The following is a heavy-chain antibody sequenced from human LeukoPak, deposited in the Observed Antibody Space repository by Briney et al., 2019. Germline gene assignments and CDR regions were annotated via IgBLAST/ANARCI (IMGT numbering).Heavy chain of an antibody. CDR2: MNPSSGNT. V-gene: IGHV1-8*01. Sequence: GASVKVSCKASGYTFTSYDINWVRQATGQGLEWMGWMNPSSGNTGYAQKFQGRVTMTRNTSISTAYMELSSLRSEDTAVYYCARKRVIAAAGTGPGWWFDPWGQGTLVTVSS. CDR3: ARKRVIAAAGTGPGWWFDP. CDR1: GYTFTSYD. J-gene: IGHJ5*02. D-gene: IGHD6-13*01.